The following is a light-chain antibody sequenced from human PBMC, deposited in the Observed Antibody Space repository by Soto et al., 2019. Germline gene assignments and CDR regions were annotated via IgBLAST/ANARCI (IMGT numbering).Light chain of an antibody. CDR2: GAS. Sequence: EIVMTQSPATLSVSPGERASLSCRASQSVGSNLAWYQQTAGQAPRLLIYGASTRATGIPARFSGSGSGTVFTLTISSVQSDDFAFYSCQYYTNWPYTFGQGTKLEIK. CDR1: QSVGSN. J-gene: IGKJ2*01. CDR3: QYYTNWPYT. V-gene: IGKV3-15*01.